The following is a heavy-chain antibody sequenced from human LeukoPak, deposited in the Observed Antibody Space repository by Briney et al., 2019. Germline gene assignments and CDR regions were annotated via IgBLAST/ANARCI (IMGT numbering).Heavy chain of an antibody. Sequence: GASVKVSCKASAYTFTGYYMHWVRQAPGQGLEWMGWINPDSGGTNYAQKFQGRVTMTRDTSISTAYMELSRLRSDDTAVYYCARCSSGTRSGWSTFDYWGQGTLVTVSS. D-gene: IGHD6-19*01. CDR1: AYTFTGYY. CDR3: ARCSSGTRSGWSTFDY. J-gene: IGHJ4*02. CDR2: INPDSGGT. V-gene: IGHV1-2*02.